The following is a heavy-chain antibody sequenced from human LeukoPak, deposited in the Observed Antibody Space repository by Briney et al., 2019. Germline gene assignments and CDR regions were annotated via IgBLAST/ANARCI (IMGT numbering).Heavy chain of an antibody. J-gene: IGHJ4*02. D-gene: IGHD3-16*01. V-gene: IGHV3-7*01. Sequence: GGSLRLSCAASGFTFSSYWMSWVRQAPGKGLEWVANIKQDGSEKYYVDSVKGRFTISRDNAKNSLYLQMNSLRAEDTAVYYCARDGYDYVWGNYNDYWGQGTLVTVSS. CDR3: ARDGYDYVWGNYNDY. CDR1: GFTFSSYW. CDR2: IKQDGSEK.